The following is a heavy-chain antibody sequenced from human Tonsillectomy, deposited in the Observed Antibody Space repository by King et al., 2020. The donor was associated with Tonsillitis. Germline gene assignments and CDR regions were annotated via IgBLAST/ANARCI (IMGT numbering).Heavy chain of an antibody. CDR1: GGSISSGGYY. Sequence: QLQESGPGLVKPSQTLSLTCTVSGGSISSGGYYWSWIRQHPGKGLEWIGYIYYSGSTYYNPSLKSRVTISVDTSKNQFSLKLSSVTAADTAVYYCAGTDVRGVIPDYFDYWGQGTLVTISS. CDR3: AGTDVRGVIPDYFDY. D-gene: IGHD3-10*01. V-gene: IGHV4-31*03. CDR2: IYYSGST. J-gene: IGHJ4*02.